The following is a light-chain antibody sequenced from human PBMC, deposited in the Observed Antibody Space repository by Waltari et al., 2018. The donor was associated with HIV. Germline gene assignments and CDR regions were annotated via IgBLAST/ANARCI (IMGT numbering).Light chain of an antibody. J-gene: IGKJ4*01. Sequence: EIVMTQSPVTLSVSPGERATLSCRASQSVSSDLAWFQQKPGQAPTLLIYGASNRVTGIPARFSGSGSGTEFTLTIGSLQSEDFAVYYCQQYNKWPCSFGGGTKVEIK. CDR3: QQYNKWPCS. V-gene: IGKV3-15*01. CDR2: GAS. CDR1: QSVSSD.